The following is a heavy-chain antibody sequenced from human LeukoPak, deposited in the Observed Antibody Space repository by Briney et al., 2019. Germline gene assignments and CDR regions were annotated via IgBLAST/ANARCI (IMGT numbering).Heavy chain of an antibody. CDR1: GFTFSSYW. CDR3: ARGGTD. D-gene: IGHD1-1*01. J-gene: IGHJ4*02. CDR2: IKQDGSEK. Sequence: PGGSLRLSCAASGFTFSSYWTSWVRQAPGKGLEWVANIKQDGSEKYYVDSVKGRFTISRDNAKNSLYLQMNSLRAEDTAVYYCARGGTDWGQGTLVTVSS. V-gene: IGHV3-7*01.